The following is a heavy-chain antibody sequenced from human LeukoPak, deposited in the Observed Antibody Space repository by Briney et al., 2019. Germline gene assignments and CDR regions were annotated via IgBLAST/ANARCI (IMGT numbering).Heavy chain of an antibody. CDR2: INHSGST. Sequence: SGTPSLTCAVFGGSFRGFYWSWVRPPPGEGVEWVGGINHSGSTNYNPSLKSRVTISVDTSKNQFSLKLSSVTAADTAVYYCARGSITIFGVVPADYWGQGTLVTVSS. J-gene: IGHJ4*02. V-gene: IGHV4-34*01. CDR3: ARGSITIFGVVPADY. D-gene: IGHD3-3*01. CDR1: GGSFRGFY.